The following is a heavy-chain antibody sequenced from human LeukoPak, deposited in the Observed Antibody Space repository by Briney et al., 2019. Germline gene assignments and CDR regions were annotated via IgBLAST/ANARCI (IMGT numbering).Heavy chain of an antibody. D-gene: IGHD3-16*01. J-gene: IGHJ6*04. V-gene: IGHV4-34*01. Sequence: SETLSLTCAVYGGSFSGYYWRWIRQPPGKGLEWIGEINHSGSTNYNPSLKSRVTISVDTSKNQFSLKLSSVTAADTAVYYCARSKIWDYYYGMDVWGKGTTVTVSS. CDR2: INHSGST. CDR1: GGSFSGYY. CDR3: ARSKIWDYYYGMDV.